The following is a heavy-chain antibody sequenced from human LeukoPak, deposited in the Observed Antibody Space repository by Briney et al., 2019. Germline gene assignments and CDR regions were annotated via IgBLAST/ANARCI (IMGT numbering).Heavy chain of an antibody. CDR2: INPNSGGT. Sequence: ASVTVSCKASGYTFTGYYMHWLRQAPGQGLEGMGWINPNSGGTNYAQKFQGRVTKTRDTSISTAYMELSRLKSDDTAAYYCARTRSTLYYYYGMDVWGQGTTVTVSS. V-gene: IGHV1-2*02. CDR3: ARTRSTLYYYYGMDV. J-gene: IGHJ6*02. CDR1: GYTFTGYY. D-gene: IGHD2-2*01.